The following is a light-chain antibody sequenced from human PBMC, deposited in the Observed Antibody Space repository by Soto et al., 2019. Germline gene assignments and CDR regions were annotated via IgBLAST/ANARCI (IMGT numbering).Light chain of an antibody. V-gene: IGLV2-14*03. CDR3: SSYTSSSTLFVV. J-gene: IGLJ2*01. CDR1: SSDVGGYNY. CDR2: DVS. Sequence: QSVLTQPASVSGSPGQSITISCTGTSSDVGGYNYVSWYQQHPGKAPKLMIEDVSNRPSGVSNRFSGSKSGNTASLTISGLQAEDEADYYCSSYTSSSTLFVVFGGGTKLTVL.